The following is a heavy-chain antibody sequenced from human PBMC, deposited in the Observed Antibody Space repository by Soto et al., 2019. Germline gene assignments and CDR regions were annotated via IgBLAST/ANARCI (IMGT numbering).Heavy chain of an antibody. Sequence: QVQLQQWGAGLLKPSETLSLTCAVYGGSFSGYYWSWIRQPPGKGLEWIGEINHSGSTNYNPSLKRRVTISVDTSKNQLSLKLSSVTAADTAVYYCARGLHDYGDYGRIDYWGQGTLVTVSS. D-gene: IGHD4-17*01. J-gene: IGHJ4*02. V-gene: IGHV4-34*01. CDR1: GGSFSGYY. CDR2: INHSGST. CDR3: ARGLHDYGDYGRIDY.